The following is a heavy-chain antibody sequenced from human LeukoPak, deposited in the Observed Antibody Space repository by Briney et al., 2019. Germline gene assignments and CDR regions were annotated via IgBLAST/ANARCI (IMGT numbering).Heavy chain of an antibody. D-gene: IGHD6-6*01. J-gene: IGHJ4*02. Sequence: PGGSLRLSCAASGFTFSSYAMSWVRQAPGKGLEWVGRIKSKTDGGTTDYAAPVKGRFTISRDDSKNTLYLQMNSLKTEDTAVYYCTTIAQLVLQLFDYWGQGTLVTVSS. CDR3: TTIAQLVLQLFDY. CDR1: GFTFSSYA. CDR2: IKSKTDGGTT. V-gene: IGHV3-15*01.